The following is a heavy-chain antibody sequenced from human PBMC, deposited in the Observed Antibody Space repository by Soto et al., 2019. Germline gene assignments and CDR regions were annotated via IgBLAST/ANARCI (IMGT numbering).Heavy chain of an antibody. D-gene: IGHD3-9*01. CDR3: AREHFDVLTGLSAGFDS. CDR2: INPNSCGT. V-gene: IGHV1-2*02. Sequence: QVQLVQSGAEVKKPGASVKVSCKASGYTFTAYYMHWVRQAPGQGLELMGWINPNSCGTNYAQKLQGRVTMTRDTSITTAYMEVTRQTSDDTAVYYCAREHFDVLTGLSAGFDSWGKGTLVTVSS. CDR1: GYTFTAYY. J-gene: IGHJ4*02.